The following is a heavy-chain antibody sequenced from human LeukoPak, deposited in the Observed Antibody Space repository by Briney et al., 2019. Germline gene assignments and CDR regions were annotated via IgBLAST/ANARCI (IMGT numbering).Heavy chain of an antibody. D-gene: IGHD1/OR15-1a*01. Sequence: SETLSLTCTVSGGSISSTSYFWVWIRQPPGKGLEWIGSIYYSGSTYYNPSLKSRVTISVDTSKNQFSLKLNSMTAADTAVYYCAVHWKNLWSPPDAWGQGTLVTVSS. CDR2: IYYSGST. V-gene: IGHV4-39*01. J-gene: IGHJ5*02. CDR3: AVHWKNLWSPPDA. CDR1: GGSISSTSYF.